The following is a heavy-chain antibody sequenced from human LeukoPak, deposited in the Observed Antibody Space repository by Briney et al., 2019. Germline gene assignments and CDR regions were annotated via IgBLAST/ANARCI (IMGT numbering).Heavy chain of an antibody. Sequence: PSETLSLTCAVYGGSFSGYYWSWIRQPPGKGLEWIGEINHSGSTNYNPSLKSRVTISVDTSKNQFSLKLSSVTAADTAVYYCARGRVYCSSTSCRRFDPWGQETLVTVSS. D-gene: IGHD2-2*01. CDR3: ARGRVYCSSTSCRRFDP. CDR1: GGSFSGYY. V-gene: IGHV4-34*01. J-gene: IGHJ5*02. CDR2: INHSGST.